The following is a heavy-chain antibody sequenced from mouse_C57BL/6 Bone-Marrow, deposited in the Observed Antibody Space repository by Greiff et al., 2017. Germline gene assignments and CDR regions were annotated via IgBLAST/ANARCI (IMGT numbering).Heavy chain of an antibody. CDR1: GYTFTSYG. Sequence: VQGVESGAELARPGASVKLSCKASGYTFTSYGISWVKQRTGQGLEWIGDIYPRSGNTYYNEKFKGKATLTADKSSSTAYMELRSLTSEDSAVYFCATGEGYSRLAYWGQGTLVTVSA. D-gene: IGHD2-3*01. CDR3: ATGEGYSRLAY. V-gene: IGHV1-81*01. CDR2: IYPRSGNT. J-gene: IGHJ3*01.